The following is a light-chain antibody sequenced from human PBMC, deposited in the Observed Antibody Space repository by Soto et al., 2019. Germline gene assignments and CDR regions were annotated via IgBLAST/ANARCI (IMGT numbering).Light chain of an antibody. CDR3: QQDYNLPFT. J-gene: IGKJ3*01. Sequence: EIVMTQSPATLSLSPGERATLSCRASQSVSSSYLSWYQQKPGQAPRLLIYGASTRATGIPARFSGSGSGTDFTRTISSLQPADFAVYYCQQDYNLPFTFGPGTKVDIK. CDR1: QSVSSSY. CDR2: GAS. V-gene: IGKV3D-7*01.